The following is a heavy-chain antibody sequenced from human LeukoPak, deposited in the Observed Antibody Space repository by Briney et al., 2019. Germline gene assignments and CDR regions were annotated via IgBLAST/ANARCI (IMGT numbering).Heavy chain of an antibody. CDR1: AFISSGHW. J-gene: IGHJ5*02. Sequence: GGSLRLSCEGSAFISSGHWMNWVRQTPGKGLEWVASIKEDGSERQYVDSVKGRYSISRDNTKGSLFLQLNSLRAEDTAVYYCVREGYSNSWYRSWGQGTLVTVSS. CDR3: VREGYSNSWYRS. D-gene: IGHD6-13*01. V-gene: IGHV3-7*03. CDR2: IKEDGSER.